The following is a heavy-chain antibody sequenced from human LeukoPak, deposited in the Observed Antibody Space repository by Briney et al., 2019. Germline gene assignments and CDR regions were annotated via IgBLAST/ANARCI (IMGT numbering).Heavy chain of an antibody. CDR2: ISYDGSNK. CDR3: ARVFWSGYYTFDY. J-gene: IGHJ4*02. D-gene: IGHD3-3*01. CDR1: GFTFSSYA. Sequence: GGSLRLSCAASGFTFSSYAMHWVRQAPGKGLEWVAVISYDGSNKYYADSVKGRFTISRDNSKNTLYLQMNSLTTEDTAVYYCARVFWSGYYTFDYWGQGTLVTVSS. V-gene: IGHV3-30-3*01.